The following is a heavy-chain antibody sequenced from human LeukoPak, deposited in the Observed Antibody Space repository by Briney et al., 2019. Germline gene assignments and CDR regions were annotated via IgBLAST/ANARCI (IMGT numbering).Heavy chain of an antibody. V-gene: IGHV3-9*01. CDR3: AKDMRTTSITVGLDI. Sequence: GRSLRLSCAASGFTFDDYAMHWVRQAPGKGLEWGSGISWNSGSIGYADSVKGRFTISRDNAKNSLYLQMNSLRAEDTALYYCAKDMRTTSITVGLDIWGQGTMVTVSS. CDR2: ISWNSGSI. J-gene: IGHJ3*02. CDR1: GFTFDDYA. D-gene: IGHD6-19*01.